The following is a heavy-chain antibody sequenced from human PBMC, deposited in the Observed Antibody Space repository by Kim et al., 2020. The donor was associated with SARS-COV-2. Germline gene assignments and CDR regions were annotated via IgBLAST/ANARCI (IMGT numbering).Heavy chain of an antibody. D-gene: IGHD6-6*01. CDR2: IYDDVTTT. V-gene: IGHV3-74*01. J-gene: IGHJ4*02. Sequence: GGSLRLSCSASGFTFSSSWMHWVRQGPGKGLVWVSRIYDDVTTTSYADSVKGRFTISRDNAKNTLYLQMNSLRAEDTAVYYCARWTGSSSSGMDYWGRGT. CDR3: ARWTGSSSSGMDY. CDR1: GFTFSSSW.